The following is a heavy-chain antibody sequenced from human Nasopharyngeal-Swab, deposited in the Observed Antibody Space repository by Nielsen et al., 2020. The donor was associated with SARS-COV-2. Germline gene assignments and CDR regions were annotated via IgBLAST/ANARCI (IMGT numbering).Heavy chain of an antibody. Sequence: GGSLSLSCAASGFTFSSYWMSWVRQAPGKGLEWVANIKQDGSEKYYADSVKGRFTISRDDSKNTLYLQMNSLRAEDTAVYYCANVPNDLWGAFDIWGQGTMVTVSS. V-gene: IGHV3-7*03. CDR2: IKQDGSEK. D-gene: IGHD7-27*01. J-gene: IGHJ3*02. CDR1: GFTFSSYW. CDR3: ANVPNDLWGAFDI.